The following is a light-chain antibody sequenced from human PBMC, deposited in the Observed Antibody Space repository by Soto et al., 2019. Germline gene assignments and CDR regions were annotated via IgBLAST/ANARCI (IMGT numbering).Light chain of an antibody. CDR1: QGITNW. CDR3: QQGYSFPYT. J-gene: IGKJ2*01. V-gene: IGKV1-12*01. Sequence: DIQMTQSPSSVSASVGDRLNITCRASQGITNWLAWYQQKPGKDPKLLIYLASSLQSGVSSRFSDSGSGTDFTLTINSLQPEDFATYFCQQGYSFPYTFGQGTKVEIK. CDR2: LAS.